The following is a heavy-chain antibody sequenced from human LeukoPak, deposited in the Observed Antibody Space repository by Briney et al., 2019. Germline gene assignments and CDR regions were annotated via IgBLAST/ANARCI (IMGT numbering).Heavy chain of an antibody. J-gene: IGHJ4*02. D-gene: IGHD2-15*01. CDR2: ITPNSGGT. CDR3: ARAPRSDSSGGSCYDLDYFDD. Sequence: ASLKVSCKASGYTFTGYYMHWVRQAPGQGLEWMVGITPNSGGTNYAHTFQGRVTMTRDTSISTAYMELSRLRSDDTAVYYCARAPRSDSSGGSCYDLDYFDDWGQGTLVTVSS. V-gene: IGHV1-2*07. CDR1: GYTFTGYY.